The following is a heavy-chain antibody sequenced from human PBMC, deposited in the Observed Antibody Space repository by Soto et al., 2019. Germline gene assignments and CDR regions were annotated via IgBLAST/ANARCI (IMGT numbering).Heavy chain of an antibody. CDR3: ASALPPPDY. CDR2: ISAYNGNT. CDR1: GYTFTSYG. J-gene: IGHJ4*02. V-gene: IGHV1-18*01. Sequence: QVQLVQSGAEVKKPGASVKVSCKASGYTFTSYGISWVRQAPGQGLEWMGWISAYNGNTKYAQKLHGRFPRTTYTTTSTAYMVLSILRSDDKAVYYCASALPPPDYWGQGTLVTVSS.